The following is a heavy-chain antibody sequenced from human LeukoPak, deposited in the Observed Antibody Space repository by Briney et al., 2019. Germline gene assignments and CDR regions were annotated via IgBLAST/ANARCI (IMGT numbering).Heavy chain of an antibody. J-gene: IGHJ5*01. CDR3: ARSNNWYDY. CDR1: GYSFTTYW. CDR2: IYPGDSDI. Sequence: GESLKISCKGSGYSFTTYWIAWVRQVPGKGLEWMGIIYPGDSDIRYSPSFQGQVTISADKSINTAYLQWSSLRASDTAMYYCARSNNWYDYWGQGTLVTVSS. V-gene: IGHV5-51*01.